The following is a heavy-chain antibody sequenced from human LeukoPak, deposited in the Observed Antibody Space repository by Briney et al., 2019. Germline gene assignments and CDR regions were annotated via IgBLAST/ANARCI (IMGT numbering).Heavy chain of an antibody. CDR2: ISYDGSNK. V-gene: IGHV3-30*18. Sequence: GRSLRLSCAASGFTFSSYGMHWVRQAPGTGLEWVAVISYDGSNKYYADSVKGRFTISRDNSKNTLYLQMNSLRAEDTAVYYCAKFLVAAESEFDYWGQGTLVTVSS. D-gene: IGHD2-15*01. CDR1: GFTFSSYG. J-gene: IGHJ4*02. CDR3: AKFLVAAESEFDY.